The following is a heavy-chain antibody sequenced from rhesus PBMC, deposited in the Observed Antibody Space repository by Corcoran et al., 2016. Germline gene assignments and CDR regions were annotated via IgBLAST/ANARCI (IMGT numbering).Heavy chain of an antibody. CDR1: GYIFTSYV. CDR3: AADRNTYIDY. J-gene: IGHJ4*01. Sequence: QEQLVQSGAEVKKPGASVKVSCKASGYIFTSYVISWLRQAPGQGFEWLGGIHPGYGSKRYDKKFQGRVTITADMCTSTVYMELSSLRSEDMAVYYCAADRNTYIDYWGQGVLVTVSS. D-gene: IGHD4-23*01. CDR2: IHPGYGSK. V-gene: IGHV1-70*01.